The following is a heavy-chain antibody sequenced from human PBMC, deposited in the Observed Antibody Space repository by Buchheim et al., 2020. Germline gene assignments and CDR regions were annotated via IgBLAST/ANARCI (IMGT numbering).Heavy chain of an antibody. CDR2: IYSGGST. D-gene: IGHD3-3*01. Sequence: EVQLVESGGGLVQPGGSLRLSCAASGFTVSSNYMSWVRQAPGKGLKWVSVIYSGGSTYYADSVKGRFTISRDNSKNTRYLQMNSLRAEDTAVYYCARETTIFGVVDYYYYGMDVWGQGTT. CDR3: ARETTIFGVVDYYYYGMDV. J-gene: IGHJ6*02. V-gene: IGHV3-66*01. CDR1: GFTVSSNY.